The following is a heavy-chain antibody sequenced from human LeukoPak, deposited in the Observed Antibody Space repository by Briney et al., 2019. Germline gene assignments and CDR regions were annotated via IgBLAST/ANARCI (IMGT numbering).Heavy chain of an antibody. V-gene: IGHV3-21*01. CDR3: ARDQSDYDYVWGSYRYGYNWFDP. D-gene: IGHD3-16*02. CDR1: GFTFSSYA. Sequence: GGSLTLSCAASGFTFSSYAMSWVRQAPGKGLEWVSYISSSNSYIYYADSVKGRFTISRDNAKNSLYLQMNSLRAEDTAVYYCARDQSDYDYVWGSYRYGYNWFDPWGQGTLVTVSS. J-gene: IGHJ5*02. CDR2: ISSSNSYI.